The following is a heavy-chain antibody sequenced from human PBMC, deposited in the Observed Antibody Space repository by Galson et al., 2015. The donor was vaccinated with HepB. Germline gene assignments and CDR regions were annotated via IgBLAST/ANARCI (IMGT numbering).Heavy chain of an antibody. V-gene: IGHV3-23*01. CDR3: TKPLYTSGSARGIDS. CDR1: GFSFSTYA. CDR2: INNVGGST. J-gene: IGHJ4*02. D-gene: IGHD6-25*01. Sequence: SLRLSCAASGFSFSTYAMTWVRQAPGKGLEWVSTINNVGGSTFYADSVKGRFTISRDNSKNMLYLQMDTLRADDTAVYYCTKPLYTSGSARGIDSGGQGALVTVSS.